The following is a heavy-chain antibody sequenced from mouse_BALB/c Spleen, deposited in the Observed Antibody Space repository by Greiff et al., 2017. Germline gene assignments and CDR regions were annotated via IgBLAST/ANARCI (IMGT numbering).Heavy chain of an antibody. Sequence: EVQLQESGAELVKPGASVKLSCTASGFNIKDTYMHWVKQRPEQGLEWIGRIDPANGNTKYDPKFQGKATITADTSSNTAYLQLSSLTSEDTAVYYCARWAPYWYFDVWGAGTTVTVSS. D-gene: IGHD3-1*01. CDR3: ARWAPYWYFDV. CDR2: IDPANGNT. V-gene: IGHV14-3*02. CDR1: GFNIKDTY. J-gene: IGHJ1*01.